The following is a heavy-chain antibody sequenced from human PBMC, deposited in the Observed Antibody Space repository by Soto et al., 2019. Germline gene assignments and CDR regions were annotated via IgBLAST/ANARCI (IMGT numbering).Heavy chain of an antibody. D-gene: IGHD2-2*01. CDR2: ISSSSDIM. V-gene: IGHV3-48*01. Sequence: DVQLVESGGGLVQPGGSLRLSCAASGFSFCSNSMNWVRQAPGKGLEWVSCISSSSDIMDYADSVKGRFTISRDKAKNSLYLQVNSQRAEDAAVDYCAGGQRGSPSSWVGPWGQGTRVTVSS. CDR1: GFSFCSNS. J-gene: IGHJ5*02. CDR3: AGGQRGSPSSWVGP.